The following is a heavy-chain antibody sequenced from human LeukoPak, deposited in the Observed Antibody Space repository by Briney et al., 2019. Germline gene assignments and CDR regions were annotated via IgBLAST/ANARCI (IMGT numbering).Heavy chain of an antibody. D-gene: IGHD4-17*01. J-gene: IGHJ4*02. V-gene: IGHV3-30*02. Sequence: GGSLRLSCAASGFTFSSYGMHWVRPAPGKGLEWVAFIRYDGSNKYYADSVKGRFTISRDNFKNTLYLQMNSLRAEDTAVYYCAKDNYGDYENDYWGQGTLVTVSS. CDR1: GFTFSSYG. CDR2: IRYDGSNK. CDR3: AKDNYGDYENDY.